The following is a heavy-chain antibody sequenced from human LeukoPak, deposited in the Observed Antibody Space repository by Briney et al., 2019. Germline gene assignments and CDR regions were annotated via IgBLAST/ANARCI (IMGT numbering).Heavy chain of an antibody. CDR1: GFAFSNYN. CDR3: ARFIAAPYYFDY. J-gene: IGHJ4*02. V-gene: IGHV3-21*01. Sequence: GGSLRLSCAASGFAFSNYNMNWVRQTPGKGLEWVSSITRDSIYTFYADSVKGRFTISRDDAKNSLSLQMNSLRAEDTAVYYCARFIAAPYYFDYWGRGTLVTVSS. CDR2: ITRDSIYT. D-gene: IGHD6-13*01.